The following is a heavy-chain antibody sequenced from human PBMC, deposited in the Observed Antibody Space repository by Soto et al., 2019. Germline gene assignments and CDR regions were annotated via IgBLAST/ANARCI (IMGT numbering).Heavy chain of an antibody. CDR3: ARLVRAVAGIIDY. D-gene: IGHD6-19*01. J-gene: IGHJ4*02. V-gene: IGHV4-4*02. Sequence: SETLSLTCTVSGGSISSSNWWSWVRQPPWKVLEWIGEIYHSGSTNYNPSLKSRVTISVDKSKNQFSLKLSSVTAADTAVYYCARLVRAVAGIIDYWGQGTLVTVPQ. CDR1: GGSISSSNW. CDR2: IYHSGST.